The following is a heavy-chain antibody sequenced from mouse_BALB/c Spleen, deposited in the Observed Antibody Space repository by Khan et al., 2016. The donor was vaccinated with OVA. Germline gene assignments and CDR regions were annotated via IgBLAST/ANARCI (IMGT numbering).Heavy chain of an antibody. Sequence: QVQLQQSGAELAKPGASVKMSCKASGYTFINSWILWVKQRPGQGLEWIGYINPSTGYTEYNPNFKDKATLTADKSSSTAYMQLSSLTSEDSAVYYCARRGLRWDFDYWGQGTTLTVSS. CDR1: GYTFINSW. D-gene: IGHD1-1*01. CDR2: INPSTGYT. J-gene: IGHJ2*01. V-gene: IGHV1-7*01. CDR3: ARRGLRWDFDY.